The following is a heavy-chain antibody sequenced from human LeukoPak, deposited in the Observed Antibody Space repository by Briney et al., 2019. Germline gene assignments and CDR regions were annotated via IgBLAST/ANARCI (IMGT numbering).Heavy chain of an antibody. Sequence: PSETLSLTCTISGGSISNYYWSWIRQPPRKGLEWIGYIFYSGGTNYNPSLKSRVTISVDTSKNQFSLKLSSVTAADTAVYYCARGQYSSSWYHYYYYYMDVWGKGTTVTVSS. D-gene: IGHD6-13*01. CDR3: ARGQYSSSWYHYYYYYMDV. J-gene: IGHJ6*03. CDR1: GGSISNYY. CDR2: IFYSGGT. V-gene: IGHV4-59*01.